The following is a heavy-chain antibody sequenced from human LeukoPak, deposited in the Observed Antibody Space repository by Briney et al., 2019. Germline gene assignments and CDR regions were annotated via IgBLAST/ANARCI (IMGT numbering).Heavy chain of an antibody. Sequence: ATVKVSCKASGYTFTGYYMHWVRQAPGLGLEWMGWINPNSGGTNYAQKFQGRVTMTRDTSISTAYMELSRLRSDDTAVYYCARDLVGGQGGDYWGQGTLVTVSS. CDR3: ARDLVGGQGGDY. V-gene: IGHV1-2*02. CDR1: GYTFTGYY. D-gene: IGHD2-15*01. CDR2: INPNSGGT. J-gene: IGHJ4*02.